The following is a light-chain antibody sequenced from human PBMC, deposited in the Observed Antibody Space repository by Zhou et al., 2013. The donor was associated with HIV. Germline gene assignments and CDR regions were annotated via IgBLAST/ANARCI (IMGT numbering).Light chain of an antibody. Sequence: EVLMTQSPATLSVSPGGRATLFCRASQDIRSNLAWYQQKPGQAPRLLVYGASTRATGIPDRFTGSGSGTDFTLTFTTLGPEDFAVYYCQQYANSPQTFGQGTKVEIK. CDR1: QDIRSN. V-gene: IGKV3-20*01. J-gene: IGKJ2*01. CDR2: GAS. CDR3: QQYANSPQT.